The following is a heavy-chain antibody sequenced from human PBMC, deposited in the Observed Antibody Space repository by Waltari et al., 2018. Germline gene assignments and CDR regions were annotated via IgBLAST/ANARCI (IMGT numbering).Heavy chain of an antibody. V-gene: IGHV4-4*02. CDR3: ARDRGRGIYLDT. Sequence: QLQLQQSGPGLVKPSEFLSLTCTVSGDSMSSSYWWSWVRQSPKKGLEWIGQINRSGRTNYHPAFESRVIVSIDSSNNQFSLKLLSATAADTAVDYCARDRGRGIYLDTWGQGTLVTVSP. CDR1: GDSMSSSYW. CDR2: INRSGRT. D-gene: IGHD2-15*01. J-gene: IGHJ4*02.